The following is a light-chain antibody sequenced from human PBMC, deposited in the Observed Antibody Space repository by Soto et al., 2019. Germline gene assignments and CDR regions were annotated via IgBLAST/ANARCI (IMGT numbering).Light chain of an antibody. Sequence: EIVMTQSPATLSVSPGERATLSCRASQSVSSNLAWYQQKPGQAPGLLIYGASTRAAGIPARLSGSGSGTEFTLTISSLQSEDFAVYYCQQYNNWPPWTFGQGTKVEIK. V-gene: IGKV3-15*01. CDR2: GAS. CDR1: QSVSSN. J-gene: IGKJ1*01. CDR3: QQYNNWPPWT.